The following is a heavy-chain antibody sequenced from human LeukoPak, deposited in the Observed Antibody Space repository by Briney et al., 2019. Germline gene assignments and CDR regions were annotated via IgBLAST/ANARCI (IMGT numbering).Heavy chain of an antibody. Sequence: GGSLRLSCAASGFTFSSYWMYWVRQAPGKGLVWVSHINSNGITTNYADSVKGRFTISRDNAKNTLYLQMNSLGAEDTAVYYCARGNSGYNFGYWGQGTLVTVSS. CDR1: GFTFSSYW. J-gene: IGHJ4*02. CDR3: ARGNSGYNFGY. D-gene: IGHD5-18*01. V-gene: IGHV3-74*01. CDR2: INSNGITT.